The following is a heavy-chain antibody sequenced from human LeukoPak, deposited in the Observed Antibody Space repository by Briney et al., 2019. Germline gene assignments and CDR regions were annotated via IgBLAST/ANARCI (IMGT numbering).Heavy chain of an antibody. CDR1: GFTFGDYA. CDR3: TRDRGFVVVTATYDY. CDR2: IRSKTYGGTT. J-gene: IGHJ4*02. V-gene: IGHV3-49*03. Sequence: GGSLRLSCTASGFTFGDYAMSWFRQAPGKGLEWIGFIRSKTYGGTTEYAASVKGRFTISRDDSKSIAYLQMDSLKTEDTAVYYCTRDRGFVVVTATYDYWGQGTLVTVSS. D-gene: IGHD2-21*02.